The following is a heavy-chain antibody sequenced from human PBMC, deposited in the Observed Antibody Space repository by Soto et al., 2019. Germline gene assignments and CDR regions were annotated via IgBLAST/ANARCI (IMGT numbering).Heavy chain of an antibody. J-gene: IGHJ4*02. CDR3: ARGTGYSSSWFDY. CDR2: IYYSGST. Sequence: QVQLQESGPGLVKPSETLSLTCTVSGGSISSYYWSWIRQPPGKGLEWIGYIYYSGSTNYNPSLKSRVTISVDTSKNQFSLKLSSVTAADTAVYYCARGTGYSSSWFDYWGQGTLVTVSS. CDR1: GGSISSYY. V-gene: IGHV4-59*01. D-gene: IGHD6-13*01.